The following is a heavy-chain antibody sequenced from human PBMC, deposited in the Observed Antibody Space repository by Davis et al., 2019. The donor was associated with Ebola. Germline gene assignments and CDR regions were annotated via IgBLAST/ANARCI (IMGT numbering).Heavy chain of an antibody. Sequence: GESLKTPCQGSGYTLTGYWIGRVRQLPGKGLEWMGIILPGDSDTRYSPSFQGQVTISADKSISTAYLEWSSLKASDTAMYYCSTAQRTSGYPYYFDYWGQGTLVTVSS. CDR3: STAQRTSGYPYYFDY. D-gene: IGHD3-3*01. CDR1: GYTLTGYW. CDR2: ILPGDSDT. J-gene: IGHJ4*02. V-gene: IGHV5-51*01.